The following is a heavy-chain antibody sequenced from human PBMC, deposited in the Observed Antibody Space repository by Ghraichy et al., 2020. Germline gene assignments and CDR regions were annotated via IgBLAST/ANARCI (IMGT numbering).Heavy chain of an antibody. J-gene: IGHJ4*02. CDR1: GFTFSSYS. CDR2: ISSSSSYI. V-gene: IGHV3-21*01. Sequence: WGSLRLSCAASGFTFSSYSMNWVRQAPGKWLEWVSSISSSSSYIYYADSVKGRFTISRDNAKNSLYLQMNSLRAEDTAVYYCARDLSSSSAFDYWGQGTLVTVSS. CDR3: ARDLSSSSAFDY. D-gene: IGHD6-6*01.